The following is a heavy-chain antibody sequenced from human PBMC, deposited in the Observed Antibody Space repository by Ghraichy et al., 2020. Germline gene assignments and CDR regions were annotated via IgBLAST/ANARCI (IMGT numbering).Heavy chain of an antibody. D-gene: IGHD5-18*01. Sequence: GALRLSCAASGFPFSSYSMDWVRQAPGEGLEWVASINSRSDTIFYTDSVKGRFAISRDNAKNSLFLQVNSLRAEDTAVYYCARGYNYDFNWYFGLWGRGTLVTVSS. CDR3: ARGYNYDFNWYFGL. J-gene: IGHJ2*01. V-gene: IGHV3-21*01. CDR2: INSRSDTI. CDR1: GFPFSSYS.